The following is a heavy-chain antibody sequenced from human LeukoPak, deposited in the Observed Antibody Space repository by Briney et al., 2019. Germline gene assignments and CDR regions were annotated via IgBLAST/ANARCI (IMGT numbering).Heavy chain of an antibody. Sequence: PSETLSLTCTVSGGSISSYYWSWIRQPPGKGLEWIGYIYYSGSTNYNPSLKGRVTISVDTSKNQFSLKLSSVTAADTAVYYCAREVHNWNLRRRYYYYMDVWGKGTTVTVSS. J-gene: IGHJ6*03. CDR1: GGSISSYY. CDR2: IYYSGST. D-gene: IGHD1-20*01. V-gene: IGHV4-59*01. CDR3: AREVHNWNLRRRYYYYMDV.